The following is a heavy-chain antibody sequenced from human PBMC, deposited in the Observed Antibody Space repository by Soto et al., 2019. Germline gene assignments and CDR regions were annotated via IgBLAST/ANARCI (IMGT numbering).Heavy chain of an antibody. CDR3: ARDQGPGIGRRSWYGMNWFDP. V-gene: IGHV4-59*01. CDR2: IYYSGST. Sequence: SETLSLTCTVSGGSISSYYWSWIRQPPGKGLEWIGYIYYSGSTNYNPSLKSRVTISVDTSKNQFSLKLSSVTAADTAVYYCARDQGPGIGRRSWYGMNWFDPWGQGTLVTVSS. J-gene: IGHJ5*02. D-gene: IGHD6-13*01. CDR1: GGSISSYY.